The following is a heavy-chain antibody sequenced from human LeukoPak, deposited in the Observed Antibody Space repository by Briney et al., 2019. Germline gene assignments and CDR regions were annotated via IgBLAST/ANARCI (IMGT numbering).Heavy chain of an antibody. D-gene: IGHD4-23*01. J-gene: IGHJ4*02. CDR1: GGSFSGYY. CDR2: INHSGST. Sequence: PSETLSLTCAVYGGSFSGYYWSWIRQPPGKGLEWIGEINHSGSTNYNPALKSRVTISVDTSKNQFSLKLSSVTAADTAVYYCARRSTVGRMGYWGQGTLVTVSS. CDR3: ARRSTVGRMGY. V-gene: IGHV4-34*01.